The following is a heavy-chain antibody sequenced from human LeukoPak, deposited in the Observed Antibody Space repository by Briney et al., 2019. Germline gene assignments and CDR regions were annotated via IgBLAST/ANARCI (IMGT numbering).Heavy chain of an antibody. CDR1: GYTFTGYY. CDR2: FDPEDGET. D-gene: IGHD3-3*01. CDR3: ATYGGYYYY. Sequence: ASVKVSCKASGYTFTGYYMHWVRQAPGQGLEWMGGFDPEDGETVYAQKFQGRVTMTEDTSTDTAYMELSSLSSEDTAAYFCATYGGYYYYWGQGTLVTVSS. V-gene: IGHV1-24*01. J-gene: IGHJ4*02.